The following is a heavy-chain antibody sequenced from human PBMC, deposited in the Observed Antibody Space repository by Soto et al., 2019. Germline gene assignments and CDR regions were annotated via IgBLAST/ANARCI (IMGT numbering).Heavy chain of an antibody. CDR1: GFSVSEKH. V-gene: IGHV3-66*01. CDR2: IYSIYGSRRT. J-gene: IGHJ3*01. Sequence: EEQRVESGGGLVQLGGSLRLSCAASGFSVSEKHMSWVRQAPGKGQEWVSTIYSIYGSRRTCYADSVEGRFTISRDNSKNTLSLQMNTLRAEDTVVYYCARADRSAFEVWGQGAMVTVSS. CDR3: ARADRSAFEV.